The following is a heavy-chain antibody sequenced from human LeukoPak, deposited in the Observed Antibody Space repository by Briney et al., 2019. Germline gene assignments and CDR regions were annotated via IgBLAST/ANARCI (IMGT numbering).Heavy chain of an antibody. V-gene: IGHV4-59*01. CDR3: ARGSDGPAMLVY. J-gene: IGHJ4*02. Sequence: SETLSLTCTVSGGSISSYYWSWIRQPPGKGLEWIGYIYYSGSTNYNPSLKSRVTISVDTSKNQFSLKLSSVTAADTAVYYCARGSDGPAMLVYWGQGTLVTVSS. CDR2: IYYSGST. D-gene: IGHD5-18*01. CDR1: GGSISSYY.